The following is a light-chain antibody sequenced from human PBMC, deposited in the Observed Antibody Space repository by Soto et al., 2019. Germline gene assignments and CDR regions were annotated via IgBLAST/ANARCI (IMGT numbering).Light chain of an antibody. CDR3: QQFDTSPYT. J-gene: IGKJ2*01. Sequence: VLTQSPGTLSLSPGERATLSCRASQSVSRYLVWYQQKPGQAPRLLIYGASSRASSNPDRFSGSGSGTDFTVTINSLGPDDSAVYYCQQFDTSPYTVGQGTKLEIK. V-gene: IGKV3-20*01. CDR1: QSVSRY. CDR2: GAS.